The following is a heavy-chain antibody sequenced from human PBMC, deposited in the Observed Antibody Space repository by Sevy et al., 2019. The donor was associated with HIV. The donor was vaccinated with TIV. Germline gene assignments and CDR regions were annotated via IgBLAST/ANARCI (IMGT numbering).Heavy chain of an antibody. CDR1: GFTFGDYC. J-gene: IGHJ4*02. CDR3: SRLIAAESIFGY. CDR2: LKSDVYGGTV. D-gene: IGHD3-22*01. V-gene: IGHV3-49*04. Sequence: GGSLRLSCTASGFTFGDYCMSWVRQAPGKGLEWVAFLKSDVYGGTVDHAATVRGRFVISRDDSKTIAYLQMNDLKTEDTGVYYCSRLIAAESIFGYWGQGALVSVSS.